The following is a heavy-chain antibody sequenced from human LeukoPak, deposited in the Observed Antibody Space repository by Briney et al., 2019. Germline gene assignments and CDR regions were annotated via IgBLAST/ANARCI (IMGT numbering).Heavy chain of an antibody. CDR2: IHHSGST. CDR3: VRDRSRPNPFFDS. CDR1: GGSGSRGIYY. Sequence: PSETLSLTCTVSGGSGSRGIYYLDWIRQPPGKGLEGVGYIHHSGSTYYYNPSLKSRVTMSVDTSKNQFSLKLSSVGAADTAVYYCVRDRSRPNPFFDSWGQGTLVTVSS. D-gene: IGHD6-13*01. J-gene: IGHJ4*02. V-gene: IGHV4-30-4*08.